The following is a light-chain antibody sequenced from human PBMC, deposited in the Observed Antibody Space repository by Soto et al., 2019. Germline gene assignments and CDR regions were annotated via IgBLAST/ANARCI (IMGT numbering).Light chain of an antibody. V-gene: IGKV3-20*01. CDR1: QSVTSSY. J-gene: IGKJ1*01. CDR3: QQYGSSPRT. CDR2: GAS. Sequence: EIVLTQSPGTLSLSPGERATPSCRASQSVTSSYLAWYQQKSGQAPRLLIYGASSRATGIPDRFSGSGSGTDFTLTISRLEPGDFAEYYCQQYGSSPRTFGQGTKVDIK.